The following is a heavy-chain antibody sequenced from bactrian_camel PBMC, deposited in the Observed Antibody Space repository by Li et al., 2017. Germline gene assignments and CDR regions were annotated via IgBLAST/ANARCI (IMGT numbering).Heavy chain of an antibody. CDR2: IYSDGSNT. D-gene: IGHD4*01. CDR3: ATVAGTFSDDYARARAYVY. J-gene: IGHJ4*01. Sequence: HVQLVESGGGLVQPGGSLRLSCAASGFTFSSYYMMSWVRQAPGKGLEWVSSIYSDGSNTYYAESVKGRFTISRDNAKNTVYLQMNSLKSEGTALYYCATVAGTFSDDYARARAYVYWGQGTQVTVS. CDR1: GFTFSSYY. V-gene: IGHV3-2*01.